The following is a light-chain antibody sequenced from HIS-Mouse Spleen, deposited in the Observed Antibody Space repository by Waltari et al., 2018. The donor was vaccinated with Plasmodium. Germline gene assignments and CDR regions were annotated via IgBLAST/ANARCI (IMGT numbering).Light chain of an antibody. CDR3: CSYAGSYTYV. V-gene: IGLV2-11*01. CDR2: DVS. J-gene: IGLJ1*01. Sequence: QSALTQPRSVSGSPGQSVTISCPGTRSHVGGYYYVSWYQQHPGKAPKLMIYDVSKRPSGVPDRFSGSKSGNTASLTISGLQAEDEADYYCCSYAGSYTYVFGTGTKVTVL. CDR1: RSHVGGYYY.